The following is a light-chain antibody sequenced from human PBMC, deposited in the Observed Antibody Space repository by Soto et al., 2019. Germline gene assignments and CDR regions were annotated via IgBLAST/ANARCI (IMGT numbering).Light chain of an antibody. Sequence: QSVLTQPASVSGSPGQSIAISYTGTSSEVGAYNYVSWYQQHPGKAPKLMIYDVSNRPSGVSIRFSGSKSGNTASLTISGLQAEDEADYYCSSYTSTSTLVVFGGGTKVTVL. CDR3: SSYTSTSTLVV. CDR1: SSEVGAYNY. CDR2: DVS. J-gene: IGLJ2*01. V-gene: IGLV2-14*03.